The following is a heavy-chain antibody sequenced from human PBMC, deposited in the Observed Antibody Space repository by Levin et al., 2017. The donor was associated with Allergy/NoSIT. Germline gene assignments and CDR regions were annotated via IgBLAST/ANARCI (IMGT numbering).Heavy chain of an antibody. J-gene: IGHJ5*02. V-gene: IGHV4-30-4*01. CDR3: ARVGYYYDSSGYHNWFDP. CDR2: IYYSGST. CDR1: GGSISSGDYY. D-gene: IGHD3-22*01. Sequence: SETLSLTCTVSGGSISSGDYYWSWIRQPPGKGLEWIGYIYYSGSTYYNPSLKSRVTISVDTSKNQFSLKLSSVTAADTAVYYCARVGYYYDSSGYHNWFDPWGQGTLVTVSS.